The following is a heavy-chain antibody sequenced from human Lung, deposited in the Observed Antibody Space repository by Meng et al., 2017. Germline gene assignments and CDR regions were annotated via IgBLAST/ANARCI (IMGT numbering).Heavy chain of an antibody. D-gene: IGHD4-11*01. CDR2: INHSGST. V-gene: IGHV4-34*01. Sequence: HVQLRVLGPVRLKPSETLSLTCVVSGGSFSDYYWSWIRQPPGKGLEWIGEINHSGSTNYNPSLESRATISVDTSQNNLSLKLSSVTAADSAVYYCARGPTTMAHDFDYWGQGTLVTVSS. CDR3: ARGPTTMAHDFDY. J-gene: IGHJ4*02. CDR1: GGSFSDYY.